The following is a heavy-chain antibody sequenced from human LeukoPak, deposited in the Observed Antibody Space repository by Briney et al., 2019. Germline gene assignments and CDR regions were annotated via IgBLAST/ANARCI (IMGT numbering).Heavy chain of an antibody. D-gene: IGHD3-22*01. Sequence: SETLSLTCTVSGGSISSYYWSWIRQPPGKGLEWIGYIYYSGSTNYNPSLKSRVTISVDTSKNQFSLKLSSVTAADTAVYYCARATLDYYDSSGYPDYWGQGTLVTVSS. CDR1: GGSISSYY. J-gene: IGHJ4*02. V-gene: IGHV4-59*12. CDR2: IYYSGST. CDR3: ARATLDYYDSSGYPDY.